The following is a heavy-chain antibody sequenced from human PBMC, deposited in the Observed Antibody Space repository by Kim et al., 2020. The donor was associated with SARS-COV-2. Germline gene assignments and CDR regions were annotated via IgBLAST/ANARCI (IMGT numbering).Heavy chain of an antibody. J-gene: IGHJ4*02. CDR1: GFTFSSYT. CDR3: VIFTGARNPFDC. CDR2: ISNTGVAT. Sequence: GGSLRLSCSASGFTFSSYTMHWVRQAPGKGLEYISTISNTGVATYYADSVKGRFTISRDNSKNTLYLQVSSLRPEDTAVYYCVIFTGARNPFDCWGQGTL. D-gene: IGHD3-3*01. V-gene: IGHV3-64D*06.